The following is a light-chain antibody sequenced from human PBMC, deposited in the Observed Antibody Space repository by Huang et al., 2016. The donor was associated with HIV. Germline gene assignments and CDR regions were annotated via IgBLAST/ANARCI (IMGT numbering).Light chain of an antibody. Sequence: DIQMTQSPSSLSASVGDRVIITCRASQSISSYLNWYQQQPGKAPNFLIYAASSLQSGVPSRFSGSGSGTDFTLTIRSLQPEDFATYYCQQSYSNTFTFGAGTKVDVK. CDR2: AAS. CDR1: QSISSY. J-gene: IGKJ3*01. V-gene: IGKV1-39*01. CDR3: QQSYSNTFT.